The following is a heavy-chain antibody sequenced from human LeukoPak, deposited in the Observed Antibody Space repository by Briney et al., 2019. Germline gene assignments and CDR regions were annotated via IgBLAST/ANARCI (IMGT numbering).Heavy chain of an antibody. D-gene: IGHD1-1*01. CDR2: IYHSGST. J-gene: IGHJ5*02. CDR3: ARVDPRHSWFDP. V-gene: IGHV4-30-2*01. CDR1: GGSVSSGGYS. Sequence: SETLSLACAVSGGSVSSGGYSWSWIRQPPGKGLEWIGYIYHSGSTYYNPSLKSRVTISVDRSKNQFSLKLSSVTAADTAVYYCARVDPRHSWFDPWGQGTLVTVSS.